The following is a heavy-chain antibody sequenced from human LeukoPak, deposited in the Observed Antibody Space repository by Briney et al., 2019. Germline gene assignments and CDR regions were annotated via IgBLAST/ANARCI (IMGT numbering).Heavy chain of an antibody. J-gene: IGHJ3*02. D-gene: IGHD6-6*01. CDR3: AAAHSSSDAFDI. CDR2: IYPDDSNT. V-gene: IGHV5-51*01. CDR1: GYNFPIYW. Sequence: GESLKISCQGSGYNFPIYWIGWVRQMPGQGLEWMGIIYPDDSNTIYGPSFQGQVTISADKSINTAYLECSSLKASDTAMYYCAAAHSSSDAFDIWGQGTMVTVSS.